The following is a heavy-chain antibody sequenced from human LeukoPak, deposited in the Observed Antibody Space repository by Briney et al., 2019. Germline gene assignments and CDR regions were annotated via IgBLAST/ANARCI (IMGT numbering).Heavy chain of an antibody. Sequence: ASVKVSCKASGYTFTSYDINWVRQATGQELEWMGWMNPNSGNTGYAQKFQGRVTMTRNTSISTAYMELSSLRSEDTAVYYCARGREYCSSTSCYPTGFDPWGQGTLVTVSS. D-gene: IGHD2-2*01. J-gene: IGHJ5*02. CDR1: GYTFTSYD. CDR3: ARGREYCSSTSCYPTGFDP. CDR2: MNPNSGNT. V-gene: IGHV1-8*01.